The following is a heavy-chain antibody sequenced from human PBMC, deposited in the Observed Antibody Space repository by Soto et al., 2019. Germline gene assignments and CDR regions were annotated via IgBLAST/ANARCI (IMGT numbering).Heavy chain of an antibody. Sequence: QVQLVQSGAEVKKPGASVKVSCKASGYTFTSLDFTWVGQPTGQGLEWMGWMNPNSGNTGYAQKFQGRVTMTRNTSISTAYMELSSLRSEDTAVYYCARERANRFDPWGQGTLVTVSS. V-gene: IGHV1-8*01. CDR2: MNPNSGNT. CDR1: GYTFTSLD. CDR3: ARERANRFDP. J-gene: IGHJ5*02.